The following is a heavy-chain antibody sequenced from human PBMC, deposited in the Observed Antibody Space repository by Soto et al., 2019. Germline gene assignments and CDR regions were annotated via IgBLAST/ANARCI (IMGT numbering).Heavy chain of an antibody. Sequence: QVQLVQSGAEVKKPGSSVKVSCKASGGTFSSYTISWVRQAPGQGLEWMGRIIPILGIANYAQKFQDRVTITADKSTSTAYMELSSLRSEDTSVYYCARDSSGSYPRYYYGMDVWGQGTTVTVSS. CDR2: IIPILGIA. V-gene: IGHV1-69*08. J-gene: IGHJ6*02. CDR3: ARDSSGSYPRYYYGMDV. D-gene: IGHD1-26*01. CDR1: GGTFSSYT.